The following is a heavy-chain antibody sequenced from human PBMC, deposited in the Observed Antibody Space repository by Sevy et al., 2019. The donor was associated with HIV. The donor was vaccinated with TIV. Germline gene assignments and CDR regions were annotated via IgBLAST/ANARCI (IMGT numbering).Heavy chain of an antibody. CDR3: AKGGYSYGYQALDN. V-gene: IGHV1-69*13. D-gene: IGHD5-18*01. J-gene: IGHJ3*02. Sequence: ASVKVSCKASGGSIITQSISWVRQARGQGLEWMGGIIPTFATVNYAQKFQGRVTITADESTNTAYMELSSLRSEDTAVYYCAKGGYSYGYQALDNWGQGTVVTVSS. CDR1: GGSIITQS. CDR2: IIPTFATV.